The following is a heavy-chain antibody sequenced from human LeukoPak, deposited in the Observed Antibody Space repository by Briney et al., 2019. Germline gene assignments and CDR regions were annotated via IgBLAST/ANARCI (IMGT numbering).Heavy chain of an antibody. V-gene: IGHV3-23*01. D-gene: IGHD3-10*01. CDR1: GGSFSGYY. Sequence: LSLTCAVYGGSFSGYYWSWVRQAPGKGLEWVSGISSGGGSTYYADSVKGRFTISRDNSKNTLDLEMNSLRAEDTAVYYCAKDVGGYYFTYWSGCFDHWGQGTLVTVSS. CDR3: AKDVGGYYFTYWSGCFDH. CDR2: ISSGGGST. J-gene: IGHJ4*02.